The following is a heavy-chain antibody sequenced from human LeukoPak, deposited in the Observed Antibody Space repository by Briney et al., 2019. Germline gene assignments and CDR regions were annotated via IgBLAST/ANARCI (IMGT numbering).Heavy chain of an antibody. V-gene: IGHV3-53*01. CDR1: GFTVSSSY. CDR3: ATGSREETKLDH. D-gene: IGHD1-1*01. J-gene: IGHJ4*02. CDR2: IYTGGIT. Sequence: GGSLRLSGAASGFTVSSSYMTWVRQAPGKGLEWVAVIYTGGITYYADSLKGRFTISRDSSKNTLYLQMNRLSAEDTAVYYCATGSREETKLDHWGQGTLVTVSS.